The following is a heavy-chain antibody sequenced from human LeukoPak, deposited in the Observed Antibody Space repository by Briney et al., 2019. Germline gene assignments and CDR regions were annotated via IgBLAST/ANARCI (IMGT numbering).Heavy chain of an antibody. D-gene: IGHD6-13*01. CDR3: AKGSQQLVWYNWFDP. CDR2: ISGSDGST. J-gene: IGHJ5*02. Sequence: GGSLRLSCAASGFTFSSYAMSWVRQAPGKGLEWVSDISGSDGSTYYADSVKGRFTISRDNSKNTLYLQMNSLRAEDTAVYYCAKGSQQLVWYNWFDPWGQGTLVTVSS. V-gene: IGHV3-23*01. CDR1: GFTFSSYA.